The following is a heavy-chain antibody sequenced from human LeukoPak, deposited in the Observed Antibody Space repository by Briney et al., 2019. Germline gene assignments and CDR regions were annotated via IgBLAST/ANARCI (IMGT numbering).Heavy chain of an antibody. V-gene: IGHV1-2*06. CDR2: INPNSGGT. D-gene: IGHD6-13*01. CDR1: GYTFTGYY. CDR3: ARDQGSLTRSWYTGY. J-gene: IGHJ4*02. Sequence: ASVKVSCXASGYTFTGYYMHWVRQAPGQGLEWMGRINPNSGGTNYAQKFQGRVTMTRDTSITTAYMDLSSLTPDDTAVYFCARDQGSLTRSWYTGYWGQGTQVTVSS.